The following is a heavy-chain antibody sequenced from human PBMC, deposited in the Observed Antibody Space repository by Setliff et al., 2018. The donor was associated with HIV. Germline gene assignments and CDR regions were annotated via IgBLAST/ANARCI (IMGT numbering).Heavy chain of an antibody. V-gene: IGHV4-59*01. CDR3: ARRSGAAVFYYFDY. CDR1: GGSIGSYC. D-gene: IGHD6-13*01. Sequence: SETLSLTCTVSGGSIGSYCWSWIRQPPGKGLEWIGIICYSATTNYNPSLKNRVAISVDTSKNQFSLKLTSVTPADTAVYYCARRSGAAVFYYFDYWGQGTLVTV. J-gene: IGHJ4*02. CDR2: ICYSATT.